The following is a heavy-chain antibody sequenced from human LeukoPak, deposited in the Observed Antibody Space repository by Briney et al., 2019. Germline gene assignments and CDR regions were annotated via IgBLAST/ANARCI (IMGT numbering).Heavy chain of an antibody. CDR2: IYYSGST. CDR3: ARVGWLQPIDY. Sequence: SSETLSLTCTVSGGSISSSSYYWGWVRQPRGKGLEWIGSIYYSGSTYYNPSLKSRVTISVDTSKNQFSLKLSSVTAADTAVYYCARVGWLQPIDYWGQGTLVTVSS. J-gene: IGHJ4*02. CDR1: GGSISSSSYY. V-gene: IGHV4-39*07. D-gene: IGHD5-24*01.